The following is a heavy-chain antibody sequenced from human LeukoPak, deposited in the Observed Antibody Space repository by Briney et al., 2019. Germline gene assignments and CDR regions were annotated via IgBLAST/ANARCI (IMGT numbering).Heavy chain of an antibody. Sequence: GESLKISCKGSGYSFTSYWIGWVRQMPGKGLEWMGIIYPGDSDTRYSPSFQGQVTISADKSISTAYLQWSSLKASDTATYYCARFRRCSSTSCYFNWFDPWGQGTLVTVSS. D-gene: IGHD2-2*01. J-gene: IGHJ5*02. V-gene: IGHV5-51*01. CDR2: IYPGDSDT. CDR3: ARFRRCSSTSCYFNWFDP. CDR1: GYSFTSYW.